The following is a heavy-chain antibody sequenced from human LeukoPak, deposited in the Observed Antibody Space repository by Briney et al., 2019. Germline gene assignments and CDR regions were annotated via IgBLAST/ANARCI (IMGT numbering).Heavy chain of an antibody. V-gene: IGHV4-59*01. D-gene: IGHD4-17*01. CDR1: GGSISSYY. J-gene: IGHJ3*02. Sequence: SETLSLTCTVSGGSISSYYWSWIRQPPGKGLEWIGSIYYSGTTYYNPSLKSRVTMSVDTSKNQFSLKLSSVTAADTAVYYCARGREDYGDYSDAFDIWGQGTMVTVSS. CDR3: ARGREDYGDYSDAFDI. CDR2: IYYSGTT.